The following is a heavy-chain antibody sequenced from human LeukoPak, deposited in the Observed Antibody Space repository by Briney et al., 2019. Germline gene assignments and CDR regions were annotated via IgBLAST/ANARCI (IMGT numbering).Heavy chain of an antibody. CDR1: SDTFSVYG. J-gene: IGHJ4*02. V-gene: IGHV1-18*01. CDR2: IGGYSGDT. D-gene: IGHD4-17*01. Sequence: ASVKVSCKTSSDTFSVYGMSWVRHAPGQGLEWMGWIGGYSGDTDYAQKFLGRLTLTRETSTSTVYMELRSLTSDDTAVYYCARDVTSSVTHSMGRIFEYWGQGSLVTVSS. CDR3: ARDVTSSVTHSMGRIFEY.